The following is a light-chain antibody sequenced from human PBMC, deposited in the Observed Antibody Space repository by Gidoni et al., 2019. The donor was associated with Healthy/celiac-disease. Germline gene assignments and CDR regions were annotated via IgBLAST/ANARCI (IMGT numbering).Light chain of an antibody. Sequence: AIQLTQSPSSLSASVGDRVTITCRASQGISSALAWYQQKSGKAPKLLIYDASSLESGVPSRFSGSGSGTDFTLTISSLQPEDFATYYCQQLNSYPQLTFGGGTKVEIK. V-gene: IGKV1-13*02. CDR1: QGISSA. CDR3: QQLNSYPQLT. J-gene: IGKJ4*01. CDR2: DAS.